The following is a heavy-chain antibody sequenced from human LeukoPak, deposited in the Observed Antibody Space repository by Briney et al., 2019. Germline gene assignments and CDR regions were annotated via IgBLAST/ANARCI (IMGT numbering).Heavy chain of an antibody. Sequence: HTGGSLRLSCAASGFTFSSYDMHWVRQATGKGLEWVSAIGTAGDTYYPGSVKSRFTISRENAKNSLYLQMNSLRAGDTAVYYCARASYYSDAFDIWGQGTMVTVSS. V-gene: IGHV3-13*01. J-gene: IGHJ3*02. D-gene: IGHD3-10*01. CDR2: IGTAGDT. CDR1: GFTFSSYD. CDR3: ARASYYSDAFDI.